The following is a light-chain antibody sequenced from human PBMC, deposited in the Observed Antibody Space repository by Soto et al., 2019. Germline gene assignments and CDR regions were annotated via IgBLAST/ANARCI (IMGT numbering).Light chain of an antibody. Sequence: DIQMTQSPSTLSGSVGDRVTITCRASQTISSWLAWYHQKPGKAPKLLIYKASTLKSGVPSRFSGSGPGTEFTLTISSLQPDDFATYYCQQYNTSSRTFGQGTKVDI. CDR3: QQYNTSSRT. CDR1: QTISSW. J-gene: IGKJ1*01. CDR2: KAS. V-gene: IGKV1-5*03.